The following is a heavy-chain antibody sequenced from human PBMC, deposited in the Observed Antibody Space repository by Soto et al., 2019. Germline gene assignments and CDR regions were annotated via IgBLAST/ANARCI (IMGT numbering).Heavy chain of an antibody. CDR3: ARDRSRRSPPDY. V-gene: IGHV3-11*05. J-gene: IGHJ4*02. CDR1: GFDFSDYY. CDR2: ISSTSAYT. Sequence: QVQVVESGGGLVKPGGSVRLSCVAAGFDFSDYYMTWVRQAPGKAPEWVSSISSTSAYTKYADSVKGRFTISRDNAKNSVYLQMDSLRGEDTAVYYCARDRSRRSPPDYWGQGTLVTVSS.